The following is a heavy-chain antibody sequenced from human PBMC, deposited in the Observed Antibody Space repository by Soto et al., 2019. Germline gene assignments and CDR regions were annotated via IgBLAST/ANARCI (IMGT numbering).Heavy chain of an antibody. J-gene: IGHJ4*02. Sequence: EVQLVESGGGLVAPGGSLRLSCVASGFTLTAYTMNWVRQAPGTGLEWVSSINGRSNYKYYSDSVKGRLTISRDNTQNSLFLQMSRLGPEDTATYYCVREDGVVGVSSAFDSWGQGTLVTVSS. CDR3: VREDGVVGVSSAFDS. CDR2: INGRSNYK. CDR1: GFTLTAYT. V-gene: IGHV3-21*02. D-gene: IGHD1-26*01.